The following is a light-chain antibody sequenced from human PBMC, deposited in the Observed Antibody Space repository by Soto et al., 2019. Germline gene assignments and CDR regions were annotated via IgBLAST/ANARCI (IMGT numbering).Light chain of an antibody. CDR2: DAS. Sequence: DIQMTQSPSTLSASVGDRVTITCRASQSISSWLAWYQQRPGRAPEVLIYDASSLESGVPSRFSGSGSGTEFTLTISGLQPDDFAAYYCQQYNSYPVTFGGGTKVDIK. J-gene: IGKJ4*01. CDR1: QSISSW. CDR3: QQYNSYPVT. V-gene: IGKV1-5*01.